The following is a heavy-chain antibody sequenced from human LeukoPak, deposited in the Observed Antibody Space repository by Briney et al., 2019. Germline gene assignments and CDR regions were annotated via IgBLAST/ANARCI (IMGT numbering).Heavy chain of an antibody. CDR1: GGSISSGRYY. Sequence: SQTLSLTCTVSGGSISSGRYYWSWIRQPAGKGLEWIGRIYTSGSTNYNPSLKSRVTISVDTSKNQFSLKLSSVTAADTAVYYCARDKLGYCSSTSCATRGFDYWGQGTLVTVSS. J-gene: IGHJ4*02. D-gene: IGHD2-2*01. CDR2: IYTSGST. CDR3: ARDKLGYCSSTSCATRGFDY. V-gene: IGHV4-61*02.